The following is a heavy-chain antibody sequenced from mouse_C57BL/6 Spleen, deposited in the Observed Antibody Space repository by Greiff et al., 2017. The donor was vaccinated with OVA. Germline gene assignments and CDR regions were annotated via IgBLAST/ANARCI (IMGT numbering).Heavy chain of an antibody. V-gene: IGHV1-20*01. CDR2: INPYNGDT. D-gene: IGHD2-2*01. J-gene: IGHJ1*03. CDR1: GYSFTGYF. CDR3: ARSPYGYSGFDV. Sequence: EVQLQQSGPELVKPGASVKISCKASGYSFTGYFMNWVMQSPGKSLEWIGRINPYNGDTFYNQKFKGKATLTVDTSSSTAHMQLRSLTSEDSAVYYCARSPYGYSGFDVWGTGTTVTVSS.